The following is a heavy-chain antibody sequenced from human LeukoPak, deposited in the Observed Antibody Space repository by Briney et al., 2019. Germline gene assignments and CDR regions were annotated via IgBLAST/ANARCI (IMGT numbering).Heavy chain of an antibody. Sequence: SETLSLTCTVSGGSISSGGYYWSWIRQPPGKGLEWIGEINHSGSTNYNPSLRSRVTISVDTSKNQFSLKLSSVTAADTAVYYCARGRGLLRRGRFDPWGQGTLVTVSS. CDR1: GGSISSGGYY. D-gene: IGHD2-15*01. J-gene: IGHJ5*02. CDR3: ARGRGLLRRGRFDP. V-gene: IGHV4-39*07. CDR2: INHSGST.